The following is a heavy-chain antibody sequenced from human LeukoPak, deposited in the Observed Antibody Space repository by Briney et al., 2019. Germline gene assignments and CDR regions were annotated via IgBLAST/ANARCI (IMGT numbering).Heavy chain of an antibody. V-gene: IGHV3-7*04. J-gene: IGHJ6*02. CDR1: GFTFSTYW. Sequence: GGSLRLSCAASGFTFSTYWMNWVRQAPGKGLEWVASINQDGNEKDYVDFVKGRFTISRDNAKNSLFLQMNGLRGEDTAVYYCAKEDVWGQGTTVTVSS. CDR3: AKEDV. CDR2: INQDGNEK.